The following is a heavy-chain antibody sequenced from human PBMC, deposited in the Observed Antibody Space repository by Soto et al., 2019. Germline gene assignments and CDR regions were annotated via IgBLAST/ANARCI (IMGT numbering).Heavy chain of an antibody. CDR2: IIPIFGTA. J-gene: IGHJ4*02. CDR3: ASSPYYYDSRDDY. CDR1: GGTFSSYA. V-gene: IGHV1-69*13. D-gene: IGHD3-22*01. Sequence: SVKVSCKASGGTFSSYAISWVRQAPGQGLEWMGGIIPIFGTANYAQKFQGRVTITADESTSTAYMELSSLRSEDTAVYYCASSPYYYDSRDDYWGQGTLVTVSS.